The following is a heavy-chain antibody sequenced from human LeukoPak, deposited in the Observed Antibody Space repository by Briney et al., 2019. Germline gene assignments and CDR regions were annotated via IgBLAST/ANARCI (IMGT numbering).Heavy chain of an antibody. J-gene: IGHJ4*02. CDR2: IIPIFGTA. D-gene: IGHD3-22*01. CDR1: GGTFSSYA. Sequence: SVKVSCKASGGTFSSYAISWVRQAPGQGLEWMGGIIPIFGTANYAQKFQGRVTVTADESTSTAYMELSSLRSEDTAVYYCARGLGDSSGYYYSDNWGQGTLVTVSS. V-gene: IGHV1-69*13. CDR3: ARGLGDSSGYYYSDN.